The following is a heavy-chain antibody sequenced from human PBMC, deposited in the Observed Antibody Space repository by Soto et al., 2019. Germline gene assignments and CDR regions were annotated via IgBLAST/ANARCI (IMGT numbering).Heavy chain of an antibody. CDR3: ARSNSGYDY. CDR2: VNIDGSIT. CDR1: GFTLSHYW. V-gene: IGHV3-74*01. Sequence: GGSLRLSCAASGFTLSHYWMHWVRQAPGEGLVWVSRVNIDGSITSYADAVKGRFTISRDNAKNTLYLQMNSLRAEDTAVYYCARSNSGYDYWGQGTLVTVSS. D-gene: IGHD5-12*01. J-gene: IGHJ4*02.